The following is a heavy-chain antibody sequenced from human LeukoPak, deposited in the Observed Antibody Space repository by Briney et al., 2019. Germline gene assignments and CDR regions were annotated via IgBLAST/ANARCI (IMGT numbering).Heavy chain of an antibody. CDR2: IYYSGST. D-gene: IGHD5-24*01. Sequence: SETLSLTCTVSGGSITSSSYYWGWIRQPPGKGLEWIGSIYYSGSTYYNPSLKSRVTISVDTSKNQFSLKLSSVTAADTAVYYCARANPRRDGYKPPPLSHFDYWGQGTLVTASS. J-gene: IGHJ4*02. CDR3: ARANPRRDGYKPPPLSHFDY. V-gene: IGHV4-39*07. CDR1: GGSITSSSYY.